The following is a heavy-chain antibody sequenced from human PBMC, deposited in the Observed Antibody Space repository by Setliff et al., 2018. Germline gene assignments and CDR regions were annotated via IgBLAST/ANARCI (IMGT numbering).Heavy chain of an antibody. CDR3: AKDYSMAITVGYFQH. D-gene: IGHD1-20*01. CDR1: GFAFSTYG. J-gene: IGHJ1*01. V-gene: IGHV3-30*02. Sequence: PGGSLRLSCAASGFAFSTYGIHWVRHTPGKGLEWVAYIRYGGSKKDYADYVRGRFTISRDDSKNTVSLQMSSLRAEDTAVYYCAKDYSMAITVGYFQHWGHGTLVTVS. CDR2: IRYGGSKK.